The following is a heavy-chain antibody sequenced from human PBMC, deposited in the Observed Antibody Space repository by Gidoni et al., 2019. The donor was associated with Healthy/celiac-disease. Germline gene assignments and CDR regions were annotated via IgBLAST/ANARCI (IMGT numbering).Heavy chain of an antibody. J-gene: IGHJ4*02. CDR2: ISSSSSYI. Sequence: EVQLVESGGGLVKPGGSLRLSCEASGFTFSSYSMNWVRQAPGKGLEWVSSISSSSSYIYYADSVKGRFTISRDNAKNSLYLQMNSLRAEDTAVYYCARGYCSSTSCPYRDYWGQGTLVTVSS. V-gene: IGHV3-21*01. CDR3: ARGYCSSTSCPYRDY. D-gene: IGHD2-2*01. CDR1: GFTFSSYS.